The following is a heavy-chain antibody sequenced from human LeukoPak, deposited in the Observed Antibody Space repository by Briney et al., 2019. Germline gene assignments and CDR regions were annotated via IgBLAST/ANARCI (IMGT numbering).Heavy chain of an antibody. V-gene: IGHV4-61*05. CDR2: IYYSGST. Sequence: SETLSLTCTVSGGSLSSSSYYWGWIRQPPGKGLEWIGYIYYSGSTNYNPSLKSRVTISVDTSKNQFSLKLSSVTAADTAVYYCARHGAARPYYYYGMDVWGQGTTVTVSS. D-gene: IGHD6-6*01. CDR1: GGSLSSSSYY. CDR3: ARHGAARPYYYYGMDV. J-gene: IGHJ6*02.